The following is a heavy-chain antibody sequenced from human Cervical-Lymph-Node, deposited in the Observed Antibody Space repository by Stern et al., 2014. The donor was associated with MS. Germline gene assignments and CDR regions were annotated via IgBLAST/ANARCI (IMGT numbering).Heavy chain of an antibody. CDR1: GFTFSNYA. J-gene: IGHJ4*02. CDR2: IRGSGAYT. CDR3: AKDPASNAEHWLYFDY. D-gene: IGHD1-14*01. V-gene: IGHV3-23*01. Sequence: EVQLLESGGGLVQPGESLRLSCAASGFTFSNYAMSWVRQAPGKGLEWVSTIRGSGAYTYSADSVEGRFTISRDNSKNTLYLQMNSLRVEDTAVYYCAKDPASNAEHWLYFDYWGQGALVTVSS.